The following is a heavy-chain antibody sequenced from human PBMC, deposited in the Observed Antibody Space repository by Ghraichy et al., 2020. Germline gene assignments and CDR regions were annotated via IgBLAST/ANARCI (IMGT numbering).Heavy chain of an antibody. CDR3: ARVPPVWARIPGHAFDI. D-gene: IGHD2-8*01. CDR2: IKQDGSEK. V-gene: IGHV3-7*01. CDR1: GFTFSSYW. Sequence: GGSLRLSCAASGFTFSSYWMSWVRQAPGKGLEWVANIKQDGSEKYYVDSVKGRFTISRDNAKNSLYLQMNSLRAEDTAVYYCARVPPVWARIPGHAFDIWGQGTMVTVSS. J-gene: IGHJ3*02.